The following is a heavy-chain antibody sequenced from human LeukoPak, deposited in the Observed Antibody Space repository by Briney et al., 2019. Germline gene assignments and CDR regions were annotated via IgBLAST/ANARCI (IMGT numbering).Heavy chain of an antibody. J-gene: IGHJ4*02. Sequence: GASEKVSCKASGYTFTSYGISWVRHAPGQGRVWMGWVTAYNGNTNYAQKLQGRGTMTTYTSTSTPHTELRSRRSDDTAVYYCAGEARDDILTGYYPYYFDYWGQGTLVTVSS. CDR2: VTAYNGNT. CDR3: AGEARDDILTGYYPYYFDY. V-gene: IGHV1-18*01. D-gene: IGHD3-9*01. CDR1: GYTFTSYG.